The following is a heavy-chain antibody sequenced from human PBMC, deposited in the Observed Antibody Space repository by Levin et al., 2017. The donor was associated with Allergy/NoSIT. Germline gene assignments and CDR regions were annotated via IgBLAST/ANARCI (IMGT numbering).Heavy chain of an antibody. Sequence: PVASVKVSCKASGYTFSNYFIHWVRQAPGQGLEWMGIINPNDGRTTYAQQFQGRLTMTRDTSTSTVYMELSSLRSEDTAIYYCSRDTGSGCPDYWGQGTLVTVSS. J-gene: IGHJ4*02. D-gene: IGHD6-19*01. CDR1: GYTFSNYF. CDR2: INPNDGRT. CDR3: SRDTGSGCPDY. V-gene: IGHV1-46*01.